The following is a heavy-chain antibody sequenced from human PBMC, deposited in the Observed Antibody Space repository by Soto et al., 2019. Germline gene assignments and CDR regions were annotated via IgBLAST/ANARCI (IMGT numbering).Heavy chain of an antibody. CDR3: ARGLLFPYYYDSSGYYYGPHYGMDV. CDR1: GYTFTSYG. V-gene: IGHV1-18*01. Sequence: GASVKVSCKASGYTFTSYGISWVRQAPGQGLEWMGWISAYNGNTNYAQKLQGRVTMTTDTSTSTAYMELRSLRSDDTAVYYCARGLLFPYYYDSSGYYYGPHYGMDVWGQGTKVTVSS. CDR2: ISAYNGNT. D-gene: IGHD3-22*01. J-gene: IGHJ6*02.